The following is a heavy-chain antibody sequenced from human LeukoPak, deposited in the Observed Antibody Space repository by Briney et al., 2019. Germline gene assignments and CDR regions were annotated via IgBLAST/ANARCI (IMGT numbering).Heavy chain of an antibody. CDR1: EFSVGSNY. D-gene: IGHD3-10*01. CDR3: AKLVNFRGVMEYYFDY. V-gene: IGHV3-66*04. Sequence: GGSLRLSCAASEFSVGSNYMSWVRQAPGKGLEWVSLIYSGGSTNYADSVKGRFTISRDSSKNTLYLQMNSLRAEDTAVYYCAKLVNFRGVMEYYFDYWGQGTLVTVSS. J-gene: IGHJ4*02. CDR2: IYSGGST.